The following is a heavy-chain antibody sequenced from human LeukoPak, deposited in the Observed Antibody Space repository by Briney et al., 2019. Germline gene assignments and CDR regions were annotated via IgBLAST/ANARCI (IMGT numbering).Heavy chain of an antibody. V-gene: IGHV6-1*01. CDR1: GDSVSINSAA. CDR3: AREVVQRRQQLDGFDY. CDR2: TYYRSKWYN. Sequence: SQTLSLTCAISGDSVSINSAAWNWIRQSPSRGLEWLGRTYYRSKWYNDYAVSVKSRITINPDTSKNQFSLQLNSVTPEDTAVYYCAREVVQRRQQLDGFDYWGQGTLVTVSS. D-gene: IGHD6-13*01. J-gene: IGHJ4*02.